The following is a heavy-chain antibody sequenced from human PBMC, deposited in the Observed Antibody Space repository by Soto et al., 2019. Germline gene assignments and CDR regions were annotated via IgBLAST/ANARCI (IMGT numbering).Heavy chain of an antibody. J-gene: IGHJ5*02. Sequence: QVQLQESGPGLVRPSETLSLTCTVSGASIRTSYWTWIRQPPGKGLEWIAYIYHSGTTNYNPSLKSRTTTSADTSKNQLSLQLNSVTAADTAVYYCARLPAVSGSLAWFDPWGQGTLVIVSS. V-gene: IGHV4-59*08. D-gene: IGHD3-10*01. CDR3: ARLPAVSGSLAWFDP. CDR2: IYHSGTT. CDR1: GASIRTSY.